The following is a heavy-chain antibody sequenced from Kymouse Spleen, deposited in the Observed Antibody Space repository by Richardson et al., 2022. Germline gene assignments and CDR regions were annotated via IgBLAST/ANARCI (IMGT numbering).Heavy chain of an antibody. CDR3: ARGRGIAAAPGMDV. V-gene: IGHV4-34*01. CDR1: GGSFSGYY. D-gene: IGHD6-13*01. CDR2: INHSGST. J-gene: IGHJ6*02. Sequence: QVQLQQWGAGLLKPSETLSLTCAVYGGSFSGYYWSWIRQPPGKGLEWIGEINHSGSTNYNPSLKSRVTISVDTSKNQFSLKLSSVTAADTAVYYCARGRGIAAAPGMDVWGQGTTVTVSS.